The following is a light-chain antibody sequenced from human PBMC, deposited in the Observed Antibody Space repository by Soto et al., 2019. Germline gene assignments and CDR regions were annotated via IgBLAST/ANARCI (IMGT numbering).Light chain of an antibody. CDR2: AAS. V-gene: IGKV1-39*01. CDR1: QDIKNY. CDR3: QQGFSLPWT. J-gene: IGKJ1*01. Sequence: DIQVTQSPSSLSASVGDRVTITCRASQDIKNYLKWYQRKPGTAPRLLIYAASILQTGVPSSFSASGSGTEFALNISSLQPGDFGTYYCQQGFSLPWTFGQGTTVEVK.